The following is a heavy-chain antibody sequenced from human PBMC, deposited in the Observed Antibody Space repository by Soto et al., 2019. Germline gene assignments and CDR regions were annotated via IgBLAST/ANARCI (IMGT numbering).Heavy chain of an antibody. Sequence: QVQLVHSGAELKKPGASVKVSCKASGYTFTAYAMHWVRQAPGQGLEWMGWIKPNSGEANSAQKFQARVTMTMQTSITTAYMELSSLSYDDTAAYYCAREASAVLALASWGQGTLVTVSS. V-gene: IGHV1-2*02. CDR2: IKPNSGEA. J-gene: IGHJ4*02. CDR1: GYTFTAYA. CDR3: AREASAVLALAS. D-gene: IGHD6-19*01.